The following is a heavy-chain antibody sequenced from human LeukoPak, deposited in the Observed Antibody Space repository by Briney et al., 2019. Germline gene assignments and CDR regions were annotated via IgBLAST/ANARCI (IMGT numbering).Heavy chain of an antibody. CDR1: GFTFSSCV. Sequence: GGSLRLSCAASGFTFSSCVMHWVRQAPGKGLEWVAVISYDGSNQYYADSVKGRFIVSRDNSENTLYLQMNSLRAEDTAVYYCARDLNRRGTCPDYWGQGTLVTVSS. J-gene: IGHJ4*02. CDR2: ISYDGSNQ. CDR3: ARDLNRRGTCPDY. V-gene: IGHV3-30-3*01. D-gene: IGHD1-14*01.